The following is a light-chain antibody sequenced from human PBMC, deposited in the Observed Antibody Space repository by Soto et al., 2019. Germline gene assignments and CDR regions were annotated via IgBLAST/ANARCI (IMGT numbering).Light chain of an antibody. V-gene: IGKV3-15*01. CDR1: QGVTTN. CDR2: DVS. Sequence: EIVMTQSPDTLSLWRGEISTLRCRAGQGVTTNFVWYQQKSGQSPRLLIYDVSIRATGVPARFSATGSETDFTLTISGLQSGDSAVYFCQQYNNWPFSFGQGTRLEIK. J-gene: IGKJ5*01. CDR3: QQYNNWPFS.